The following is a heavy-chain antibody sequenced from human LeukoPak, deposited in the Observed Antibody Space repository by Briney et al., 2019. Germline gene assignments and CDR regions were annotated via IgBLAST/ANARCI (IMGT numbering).Heavy chain of an antibody. Sequence: ASVKVSCKASGGTFSSYAISWVRQAPGQGLEWMGIINPSGGSTSYAQKFQGRVTMTRDTSTSTVYMELSSLRSEDTAVYYCARYGDYVGYFDYWGQGTLVTVSS. V-gene: IGHV1-46*01. J-gene: IGHJ4*02. CDR3: ARYGDYVGYFDY. CDR2: INPSGGST. CDR1: GGTFSSYA. D-gene: IGHD4-17*01.